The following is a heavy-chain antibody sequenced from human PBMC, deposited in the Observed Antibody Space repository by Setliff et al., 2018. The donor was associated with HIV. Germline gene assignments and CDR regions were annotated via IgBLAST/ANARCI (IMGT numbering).Heavy chain of an antibody. D-gene: IGHD3-3*01. V-gene: IGHV5-51*01. CDR3: ARHAGPRNFWSGYSSGVDV. CDR2: IYPGNSDT. Sequence: PGESLKISCKASGYSFTGHWIGWVRQMPGTGLEWMGLIYPGNSDTKYNPAFQGQVTISVDKSISTAYLQWRSLKASDTAMYYCARHAGPRNFWSGYSSGVDVWGKGTTVTVSS. J-gene: IGHJ6*04. CDR1: GYSFTGHW.